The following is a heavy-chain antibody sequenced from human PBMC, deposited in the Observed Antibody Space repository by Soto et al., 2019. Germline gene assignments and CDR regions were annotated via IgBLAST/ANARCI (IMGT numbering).Heavy chain of an antibody. J-gene: IGHJ6*02. CDR1: GGSISSGDYY. CDR2: IYYSGST. CDR3: ARALYSSFPRYYYYGMDV. D-gene: IGHD4-4*01. V-gene: IGHV4-30-4*01. Sequence: SETMSLTCTVSGGSISSGDYYWSWIRQPPGKGLEWIGYIYYSGSTYYNPSLKSRVTISVDTSKNQFSLKLSSVTAADTAVYYCARALYSSFPRYYYYGMDVWGQGTTVTVSS.